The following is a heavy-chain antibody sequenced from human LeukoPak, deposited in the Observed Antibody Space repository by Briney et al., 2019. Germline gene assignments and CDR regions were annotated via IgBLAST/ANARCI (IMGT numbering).Heavy chain of an antibody. J-gene: IGHJ4*02. Sequence: GRSLRLSCAASGFTFDDYAMHWVRQPPGKGLEWVSSISWKSGTIGYADPVKGRFTISRDNAKNSLYLQMSSLRADDTALYFCARGEYDVLTAFFYFDYWGQGTLVTVSS. D-gene: IGHD3-9*01. CDR2: ISWKSGTI. CDR3: ARGEYDVLTAFFYFDY. V-gene: IGHV3-9*01. CDR1: GFTFDDYA.